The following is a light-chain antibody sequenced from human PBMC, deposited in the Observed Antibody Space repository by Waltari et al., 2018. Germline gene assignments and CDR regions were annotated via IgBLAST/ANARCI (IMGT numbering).Light chain of an antibody. CDR3: CSFAGRSTWV. J-gene: IGLJ1*01. V-gene: IGLV2-23*01. Sequence: QSALTQPASVSGSPGQSPAVSCTGSSSDVGTYNLVSWYQQHPGKAPKLIIYEAPKRPSGVSNRFSGSKSGNMASLTISGLQAEDEAEYYCCSFAGRSTWVFGTGTKVTVL. CDR1: SSDVGTYNL. CDR2: EAP.